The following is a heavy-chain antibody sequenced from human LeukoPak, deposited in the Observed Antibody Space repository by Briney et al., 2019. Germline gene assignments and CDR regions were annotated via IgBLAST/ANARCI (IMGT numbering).Heavy chain of an antibody. J-gene: IGHJ4*02. CDR2: IHSSGST. D-gene: IGHD3-10*01. CDR1: GGSISSYY. Sequence: SETLSLTCTFSGGSISSYYWTWIRQPAGKGLEWIGRIHSSGSTKYNPSLKSRVTMSVDTSKNQFSLKLSSVTAADAAVYYCARDEYYYGSGSYGFDYWGQGTLVTVSS. V-gene: IGHV4-4*07. CDR3: ARDEYYYGSGSYGFDY.